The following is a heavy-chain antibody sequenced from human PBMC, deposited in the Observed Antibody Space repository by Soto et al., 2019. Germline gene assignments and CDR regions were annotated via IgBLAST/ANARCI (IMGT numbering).Heavy chain of an antibody. Sequence: QVQLVQSGAEVKKPGASVKVSCKASGYTFNNYAMQWVRQAPGQRLEWMGWINGGDGNTEYSQKFQGRVTITRDTSARIAYMELSDLRTEDTAVYYCARDHFGLDVWGQGPTVTVSS. J-gene: IGHJ6*02. D-gene: IGHD3-3*02. CDR3: ARDHFGLDV. CDR2: INGGDGNT. CDR1: GYTFNNYA. V-gene: IGHV1-3*01.